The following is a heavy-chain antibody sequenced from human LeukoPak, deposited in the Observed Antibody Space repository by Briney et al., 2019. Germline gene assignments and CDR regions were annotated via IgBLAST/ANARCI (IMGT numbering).Heavy chain of an antibody. V-gene: IGHV4-34*01. CDR2: INHSGST. J-gene: IGHJ4*02. CDR3: ARQGYYDSSVDY. Sequence: SETLSLTCAVYGGSFSGYYWSWIRQPPGKGLEWIGEINHSGSTNYNPSLKSRVTISVDTSKNQFSLKLSSVTAADTAVYYCARQGYYDSSVDYWGQGTLVTVSS. D-gene: IGHD3-22*01. CDR1: GGSFSGYY.